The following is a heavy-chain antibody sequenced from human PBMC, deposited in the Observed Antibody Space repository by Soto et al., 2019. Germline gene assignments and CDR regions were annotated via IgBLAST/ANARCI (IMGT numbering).Heavy chain of an antibody. CDR2: IFSNDLK. D-gene: IGHD2-15*01. J-gene: IGHJ4*02. CDR3: ARADDSYSVDY. CDR1: GFSLTNDGVG. V-gene: IGHV2-26*01. Sequence: QVTLKESGPVLVKPTETLTLTCTVSGFSLTNDGVGVSWIRQTPGRALEWLAHIFSNDLKYYTTSLRSRLTISKDTSKSHVVLTMTNVDPADTATYYCARADDSYSVDYWGQGILVTVSS.